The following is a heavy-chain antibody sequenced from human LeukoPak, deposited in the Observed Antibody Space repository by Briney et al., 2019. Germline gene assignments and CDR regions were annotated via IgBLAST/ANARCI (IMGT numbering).Heavy chain of an antibody. J-gene: IGHJ3*02. V-gene: IGHV6-1*01. CDR1: GDSVSSNSAA. CDR3: TKEDSALDAFDI. Sequence: SQTLSLTCAISGDSVSSNSAAWNWIRQSPSRGLEWLGRTYYRSEWYNDYAVSVKSRITINPDTSKNQFSLQLNFVTPEDTAVYYCTKEDSALDAFDIWGQGTKVTVSS. D-gene: IGHD1-1*01. CDR2: TYYRSEWYN.